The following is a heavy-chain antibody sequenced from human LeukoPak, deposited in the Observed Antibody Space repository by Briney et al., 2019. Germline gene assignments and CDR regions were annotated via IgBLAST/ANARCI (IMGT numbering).Heavy chain of an antibody. J-gene: IGHJ4*02. D-gene: IGHD2-15*01. CDR1: GASISSHY. Sequence: SETLSLACTVTGASISSHYWTWIRQPPGKGLEWIGYISYSGSTNYNASLKSRVTISVDTSKNQFSLKLTSVTAADTAVYFCAREVEETGFDYWGQGTLVTVSS. CDR3: AREVEETGFDY. V-gene: IGHV4-59*11. CDR2: ISYSGST.